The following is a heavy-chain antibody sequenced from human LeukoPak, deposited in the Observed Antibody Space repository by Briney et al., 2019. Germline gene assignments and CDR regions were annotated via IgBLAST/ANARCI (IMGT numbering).Heavy chain of an antibody. D-gene: IGHD2-21*02. J-gene: IGHJ4*02. Sequence: GGSLRLSCAASGFTFSNAWMSWVRQAPGKGLEWVGRIKSKTDGGTTDYAAPVKGRFTISRDDSKSTLYLQMNSLKTEDTAVYYCTTYIHGDRIFDYWRQGTLVSVSS. CDR3: TTYIHGDRIFDY. V-gene: IGHV3-15*01. CDR2: IKSKTDGGTT. CDR1: GFTFSNAW.